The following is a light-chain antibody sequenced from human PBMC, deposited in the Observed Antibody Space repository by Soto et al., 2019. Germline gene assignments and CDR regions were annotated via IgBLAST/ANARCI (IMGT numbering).Light chain of an antibody. CDR3: AAWDDSLNGWV. Sequence: QSVLTQPPSASGTPGKRVTISCSGSSSNIGSNTVNWYQQLPGTAPNLLIYSNNQRPSGVPVRFSGSKSGTSASLAISGLQSEDEADYYCAAWDDSLNGWVFGGGTKLTVL. J-gene: IGLJ3*02. V-gene: IGLV1-44*01. CDR1: SSNIGSNT. CDR2: SNN.